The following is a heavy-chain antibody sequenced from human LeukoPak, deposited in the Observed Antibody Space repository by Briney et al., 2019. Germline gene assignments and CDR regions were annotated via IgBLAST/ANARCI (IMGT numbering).Heavy chain of an antibody. CDR3: TGSFGELTSFDY. V-gene: IGHV3-49*02. Sequence: EYAASVKGRFTISRDDSKSIAYLQMNSLKTEDAAVYYCTGSFGELTSFDYWGQGTLVTVSS. D-gene: IGHD3-10*01. J-gene: IGHJ4*02.